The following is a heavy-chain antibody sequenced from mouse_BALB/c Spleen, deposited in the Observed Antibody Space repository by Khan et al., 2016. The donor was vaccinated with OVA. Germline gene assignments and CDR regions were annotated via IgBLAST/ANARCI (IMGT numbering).Heavy chain of an antibody. CDR3: ARIYGSDFDY. J-gene: IGHJ2*01. V-gene: IGHV1-20*02. CDR1: GYSFTGYF. Sequence: EVQLQESGPELVKPGASVKISCKASGYSFTGYFMHWVMQSHGKSLEWIGRINPHIGETLYNQKFKDKATLTVDESSSTAHMELRSLASEDSAVYYGARIYGSDFDYWGQGTTLTVSS. D-gene: IGHD1-1*01. CDR2: INPHIGET.